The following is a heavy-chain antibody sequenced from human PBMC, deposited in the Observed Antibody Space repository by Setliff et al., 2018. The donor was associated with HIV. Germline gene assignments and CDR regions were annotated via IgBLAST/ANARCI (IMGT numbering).Heavy chain of an antibody. CDR3: ARDVLDLVISVYGF. V-gene: IGHV4-38-2*02. J-gene: IGHJ4*02. Sequence: ASETLSLTCDVSGFSISSRYYWGWIRQSPGKGLEWIGNIYHTGSSYYNPSLNDRATISLDTSKNQFSLKLNSVTAADTAVYYCARDVLDLVISVYGFWGQGTLVTVSS. CDR1: GFSISSRYY. CDR2: IYHTGSS. D-gene: IGHD3-22*01.